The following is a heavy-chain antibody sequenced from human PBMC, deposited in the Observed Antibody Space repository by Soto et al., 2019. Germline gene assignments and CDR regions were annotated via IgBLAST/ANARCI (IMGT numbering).Heavy chain of an antibody. CDR3: ARTPWDGYTGYYFDY. J-gene: IGHJ4*02. CDR1: GYSISSSNW. Sequence: SETLSLTCAVSGYSISSSNWWGWIRQPPGKGLEWIGYIYYSGTTYYNPSLKSRVTMSVDTSKNQFSLKLSSVTAADTAVYSCARTPWDGYTGYYFDYWGQGTLVTVSS. CDR2: IYYSGTT. D-gene: IGHD5-18*01. V-gene: IGHV4-28*01.